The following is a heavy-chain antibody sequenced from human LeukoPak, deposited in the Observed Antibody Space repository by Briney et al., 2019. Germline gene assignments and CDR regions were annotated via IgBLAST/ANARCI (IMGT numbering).Heavy chain of an antibody. J-gene: IGHJ4*02. CDR2: INSNGSST. V-gene: IGHV3-74*01. CDR3: ARGSHGVDH. CDR1: GFTFSNYW. Sequence: GGSLRLSCAASGFTFSNYWLHSVRQAPGKGLVWVSRINSNGSSTNYADSVKGRFTISRDSAKNTVFLQMNSLRADDTAVYYCARGSHGVDHWGQGTLVTVSS. D-gene: IGHD4-17*01.